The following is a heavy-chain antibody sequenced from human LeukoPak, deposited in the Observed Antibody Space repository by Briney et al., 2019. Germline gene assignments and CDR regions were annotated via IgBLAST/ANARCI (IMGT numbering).Heavy chain of an antibody. CDR2: MNPNSGNR. Sequence: ASVKVSCKASGYTFTRYDINWVRQATGQGLEWMGWMNPNSGNRGYAQKFQGRVTMTTNPSISTAYMELSSLRSEDTAVYYCAAILGYNIDWHYFDYWGQGTLVTVSS. V-gene: IGHV1-8*01. CDR3: AAILGYNIDWHYFDY. J-gene: IGHJ4*02. CDR1: GYTFTRYD. D-gene: IGHD3-9*01.